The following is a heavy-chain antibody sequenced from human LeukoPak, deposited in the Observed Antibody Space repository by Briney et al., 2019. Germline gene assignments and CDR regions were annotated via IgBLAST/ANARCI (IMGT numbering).Heavy chain of an antibody. J-gene: IGHJ3*02. CDR2: IYYSGST. D-gene: IGHD1-14*01. V-gene: IGHV4-31*03. CDR1: GGSISSGGYY. Sequence: SETLSLTCTVAGGSISSGGYYWSWIRPHPGKGLEWIGYIYYSGSTYCNPSLKSRVTISVDTSKNQFSLKLSSVTAADTAEYYCARDLLTVAKGAFDIWGQGTMVTVSS. CDR3: ARDLLTVAKGAFDI.